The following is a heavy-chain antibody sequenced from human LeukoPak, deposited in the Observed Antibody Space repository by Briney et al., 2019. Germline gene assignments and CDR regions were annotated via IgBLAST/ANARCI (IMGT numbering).Heavy chain of an antibody. CDR2: ISAYNGNT. J-gene: IGHJ6*03. V-gene: IGHV1-18*01. D-gene: IGHD6-6*01. CDR3: ARQAARAPYYYYYYYMDV. Sequence: ASVKVSCKASGYTFTSYGISWVRQAPGQGLEWMGWISAYNGNTNYAQKLQGRVTMTTDTSTSTAYMELRSLRSDDTAVYYCARQAARAPYYYYYYYMDVWGKGTTVTVSS. CDR1: GYTFTSYG.